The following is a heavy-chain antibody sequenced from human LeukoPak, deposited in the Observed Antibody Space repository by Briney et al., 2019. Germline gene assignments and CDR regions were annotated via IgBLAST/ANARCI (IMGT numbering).Heavy chain of an antibody. CDR1: GFTFSSYA. J-gene: IGHJ3*02. CDR3: ANLPRGSVRHDAFDI. D-gene: IGHD3-10*01. V-gene: IGHV3-23*01. Sequence: PGGSLRLSCAASGFTFSSYAMTWVRQAPGKGLEWVSGISGNGQNTYYADSVKGRFTISRDNSKNTLYLQMNSLRAEDTAVYYCANLPRGSVRHDAFDIWGQGTMVTVSS. CDR2: ISGNGQNT.